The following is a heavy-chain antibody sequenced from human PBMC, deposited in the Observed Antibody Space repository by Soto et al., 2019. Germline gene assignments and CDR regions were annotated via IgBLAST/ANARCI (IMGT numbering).Heavy chain of an antibody. Sequence: EVQLVESGGGRVKPGGSLSPSCAASGFTSSSNSMNWVRQAPGKGLEWVSSISSSSSYIYYADSVKGRFTISKDNAKNSLYLQMNSLRAEDTAVYYCARSGYGDHAFDIWGQGTMVTVSS. CDR1: GFTSSSNS. CDR3: ARSGYGDHAFDI. CDR2: ISSSSSYI. J-gene: IGHJ3*02. D-gene: IGHD4-17*01. V-gene: IGHV3-21*01.